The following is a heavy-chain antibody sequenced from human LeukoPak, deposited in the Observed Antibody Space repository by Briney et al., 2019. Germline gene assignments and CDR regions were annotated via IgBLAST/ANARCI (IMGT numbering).Heavy chain of an antibody. CDR1: VYIFTNYG. CDR2: ISAYNGNT. D-gene: IGHD6-13*01. CDR3: ARSPGIAVAGFDP. Sequence: GASVKLFCRASVYIFTNYGLSWVRQARGQGREGRGWISAYNGNTKYAQKLQGRVTMTTDTSTNTAYMELRSLRSDDTAVYYCARSPGIAVAGFDPWGQGTLVTVSS. J-gene: IGHJ5*02. V-gene: IGHV1-18*01.